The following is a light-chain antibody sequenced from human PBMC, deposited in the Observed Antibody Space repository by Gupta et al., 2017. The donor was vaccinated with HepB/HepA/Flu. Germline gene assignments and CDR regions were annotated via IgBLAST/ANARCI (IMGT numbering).Light chain of an antibody. Sequence: DIRMTQSPSSLSASVGDTVSITCRASQNIRISLNWYQQKPGKAPKLLMYSASSLQSGVSSRFSGSGSGTDFTLTINDLQPEDFATYYCQQNDNAPASFGQGTRLEIK. CDR3: QQNDNAPAS. J-gene: IGKJ2*03. CDR1: QNIRIS. V-gene: IGKV1-39*01. CDR2: SAS.